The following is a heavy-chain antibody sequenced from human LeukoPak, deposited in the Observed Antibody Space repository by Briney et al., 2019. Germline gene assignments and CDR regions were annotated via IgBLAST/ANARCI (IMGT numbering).Heavy chain of an antibody. Sequence: GGSLRLSCAASGFTFSSYWMSWVRQAPGKGLEWVANIKQDASEKYYVDSVKGRFTISRDNAKNSLYLQMNSLRAEDTAVYYCAREHSGSFDAFDIWGQGTMVTVSS. CDR1: GFTFSSYW. D-gene: IGHD1-26*01. CDR2: IKQDASEK. J-gene: IGHJ3*02. V-gene: IGHV3-7*01. CDR3: AREHSGSFDAFDI.